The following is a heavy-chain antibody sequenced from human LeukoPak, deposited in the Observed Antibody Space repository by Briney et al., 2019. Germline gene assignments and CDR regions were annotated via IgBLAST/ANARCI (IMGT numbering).Heavy chain of an antibody. CDR1: GFTFSSYS. CDR3: ARDRGVGPYSYASEGY. Sequence: KSGGSLRLSCAASGFTFSSYSMNWVRQAPGKGLEWVSSISSSSSYIYYADSVKGRFTISRDNAKNSLYLQMNSLRAEDTAVYYCARDRGVGPYSYASEGYWGQGTLVTVSS. CDR2: ISSSSSYI. J-gene: IGHJ4*02. V-gene: IGHV3-21*01. D-gene: IGHD3-10*01.